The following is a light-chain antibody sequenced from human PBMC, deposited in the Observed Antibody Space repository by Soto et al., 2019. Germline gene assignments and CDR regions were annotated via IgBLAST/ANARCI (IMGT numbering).Light chain of an antibody. CDR2: DAS. Sequence: DIQMTQSPSTLSASVGDGVTISGRASQSISRWLAWYQQKPGKAPKLLIYDASTLESGVPSRFSGSGSVTEFTLAISSLPPDDFATYYCQQYDNYRAFGQGTKVDIK. V-gene: IGKV1-5*01. CDR1: QSISRW. CDR3: QQYDNYRA. J-gene: IGKJ1*01.